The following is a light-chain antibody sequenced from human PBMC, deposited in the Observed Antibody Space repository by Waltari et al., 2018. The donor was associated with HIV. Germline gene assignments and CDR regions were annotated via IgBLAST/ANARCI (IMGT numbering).Light chain of an antibody. Sequence: QSALAQPASVSGSPGQSITISCTGTSSDVGGYNYVSWYQQHPDKAPKLIVYEVSNRPAGVSIRFSGSNSGNTASLTISGLQAEDEADYYCSSYTSSSTPVVFGGGTKLTVL. J-gene: IGLJ2*01. CDR3: SSYTSSSTPVV. V-gene: IGLV2-14*01. CDR1: SSDVGGYNY. CDR2: EVS.